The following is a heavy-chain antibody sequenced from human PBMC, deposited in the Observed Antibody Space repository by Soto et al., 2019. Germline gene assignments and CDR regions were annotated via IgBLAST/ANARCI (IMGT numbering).Heavy chain of an antibody. J-gene: IGHJ6*02. CDR3: ARDRCTTDRCYTHHFDV. CDR2: ISVYTGNT. D-gene: IGHD2-8*01. CDR1: GYTFTSYG. Sequence: QVQLVQSGGEVTKPGASVKVSCKSSGYTFTSYGVSWVRQAPGQGLEWLGWISVYTGNTKQAQKFQDRVTLTTEASTSTGYMELRSMRSADTAVYDGARDRCTTDRCYTHHFDVWGQGTTVTVSS. V-gene: IGHV1-18*04.